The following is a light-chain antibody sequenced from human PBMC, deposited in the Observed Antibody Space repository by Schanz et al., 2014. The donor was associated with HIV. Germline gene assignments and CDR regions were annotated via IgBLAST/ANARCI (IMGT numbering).Light chain of an antibody. Sequence: QSALTQPASVSGSPGQSITISCTGTSSDVDDFNYVSWYQQHPGKAPQLMIYDVSNRPSGVSNRFSGSKSDTTASLTISGLQSEDEADYYCSSYSRGSTYVFGTGTKLTVL. J-gene: IGLJ1*01. CDR1: SSDVDDFNY. V-gene: IGLV2-14*03. CDR2: DVS. CDR3: SSYSRGSTYV.